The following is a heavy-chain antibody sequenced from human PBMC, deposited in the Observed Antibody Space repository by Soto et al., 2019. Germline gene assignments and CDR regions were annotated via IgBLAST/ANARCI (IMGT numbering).Heavy chain of an antibody. D-gene: IGHD3-10*01. Sequence: PSETLSLTCTVSGGSISSGGYYWSWIRQHPGKGLEWIGYIYYSGSTYYNPSLKSPVTISVDTSKNQFSLKLSSVTAADTAVYYCARLSRFGGLDKNYYYGMDVWGQGTTVTVSS. J-gene: IGHJ6*02. CDR1: GGSISSGGYY. CDR2: IYYSGST. CDR3: ARLSRFGGLDKNYYYGMDV. V-gene: IGHV4-31*01.